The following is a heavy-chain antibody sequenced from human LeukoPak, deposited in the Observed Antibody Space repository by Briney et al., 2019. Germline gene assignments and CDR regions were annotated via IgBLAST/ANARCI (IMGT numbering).Heavy chain of an antibody. CDR1: GYTFTSYG. V-gene: IGHV1-18*01. D-gene: IGHD3-9*01. CDR3: AILQRYDILTGYSSDY. CDR2: ISAYNGNT. Sequence: ASVKVSCKASGYTFTSYGISWVRQAPGQGLEWMGWISAYNGNTNYAQKLQGRVTMTTDTSTSTAYMGLRSLRSDDTAVYYCAILQRYDILTGYSSDYWGQGTLVTVSS. J-gene: IGHJ4*02.